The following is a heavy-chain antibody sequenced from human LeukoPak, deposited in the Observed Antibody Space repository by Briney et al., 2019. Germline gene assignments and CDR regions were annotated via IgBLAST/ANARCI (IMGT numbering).Heavy chain of an antibody. Sequence: ASVKVSCKASGYIFTGYYMHWVRQAPGQGLEWMAWINPNSGGTNYAQKFQGRVTVTRDTSISTAYMELSRLRSDDTAVYYCARTVTRLTPYYFYYMDVWGKGTTVTVSS. CDR1: GYIFTGYY. CDR2: INPNSGGT. CDR3: ARTVTRLTPYYFYYMDV. D-gene: IGHD4-23*01. V-gene: IGHV1-2*02. J-gene: IGHJ6*03.